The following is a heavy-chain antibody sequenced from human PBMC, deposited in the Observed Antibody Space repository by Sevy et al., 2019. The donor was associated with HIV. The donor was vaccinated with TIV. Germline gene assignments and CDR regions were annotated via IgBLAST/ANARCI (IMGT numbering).Heavy chain of an antibody. D-gene: IGHD4-4*01. V-gene: IGHV3-73*01. CDR3: TSTLDYSNYHRSY. Sequence: GGSLRLSCAASGFTFSGSAMHWVRQASGKGLEWVGRIRSKANSYATAHAASVKGRFTISRDDSKNTAYLQMNSLKTEDTAVYYCTSTLDYSNYHRSYWGQGTLVTVSS. CDR2: IRSKANSYAT. J-gene: IGHJ4*02. CDR1: GFTFSGSA.